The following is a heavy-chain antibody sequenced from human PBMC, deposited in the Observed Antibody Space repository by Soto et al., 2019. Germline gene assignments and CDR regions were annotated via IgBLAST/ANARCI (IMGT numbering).Heavy chain of an antibody. J-gene: IGHJ6*02. CDR1: GFTFSSYA. CDR3: AKSTASTTFYYYYGMDV. D-gene: IGHD4-17*01. CDR2: ISGSGGST. Sequence: GGSLRLSCAASGFTFSSYAMSWVRQAPGKGLEWVSAISGSGGSTYYADSVKGRFTISRDNSKNTLYLQMNSLRAEDTAVYYCAKSTASTTFYYYYGMDVWGQGTTVTSP. V-gene: IGHV3-23*01.